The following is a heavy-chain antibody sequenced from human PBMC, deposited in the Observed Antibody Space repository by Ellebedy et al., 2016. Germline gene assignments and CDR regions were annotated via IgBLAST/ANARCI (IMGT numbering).Heavy chain of an antibody. CDR2: ISAYNGNT. V-gene: IGHV1-18*01. J-gene: IGHJ4*02. D-gene: IGHD6-19*01. CDR1: GYTFTSYG. CDR3: ARVLQGQWLVNIDY. Sequence: ASVKVSXXASGYTFTSYGISWVRQAPGQGLEWMGWISAYNGNTNYAQKLQGRVTMTTDTSTSTAYMELRSLRSDDTAVYYCARVLQGQWLVNIDYWGQGTLVTVSS.